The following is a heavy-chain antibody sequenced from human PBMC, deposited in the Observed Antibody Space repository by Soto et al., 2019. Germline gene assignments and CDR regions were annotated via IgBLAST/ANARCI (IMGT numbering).Heavy chain of an antibody. CDR1: GYTFSNYG. V-gene: IGHV1-18*01. J-gene: IGHJ5*02. D-gene: IGHD2-2*01. CDR3: ARVVPGAEAWFGP. Sequence: ASVKVSCKPSGYTFSNYGIAWVRQAPGQPLEWLGWISLYSDGTNYAQKFQGRVSMTTDTSTTTAYMELRSLRSDDTAVYYCARVVPGAEAWFGPWGQGTLVTVSS. CDR2: ISLYSDGT.